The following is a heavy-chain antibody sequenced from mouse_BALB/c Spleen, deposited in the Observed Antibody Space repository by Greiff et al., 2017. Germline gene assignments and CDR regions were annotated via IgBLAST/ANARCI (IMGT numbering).Heavy chain of an antibody. CDR2: ISYSGST. D-gene: IGHD2-14*01. Sequence: EVKLMESGPGLVKPSQSLSLTCTVTGYSITSDYAWNWIRQFPGNKLEWMGYISYSGSTSYNPSLKSRISITRDTSKNQFFLQLNSVTTEDTATYYCARSGYRYDDAMDYWGQGTSVTVSS. CDR1: GYSITSDYA. V-gene: IGHV3-2*02. J-gene: IGHJ4*01. CDR3: ARSGYRYDDAMDY.